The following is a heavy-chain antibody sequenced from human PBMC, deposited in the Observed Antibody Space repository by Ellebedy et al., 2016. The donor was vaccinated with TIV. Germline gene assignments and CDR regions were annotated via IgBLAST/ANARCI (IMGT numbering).Heavy chain of an antibody. V-gene: IGHV4-4*07. Sequence: MPGGSLRLSCFVSGDSISDYYWSWIRQSAGKRLEWIGRIHGSGRTNYNPSLKSRLTMSLDTSKNQFSLKLTSLTAADTAVYYCGRDGGRLGIGYWGQGALVTVSS. D-gene: IGHD2-21*01. CDR3: GRDGGRLGIGY. J-gene: IGHJ4*02. CDR1: GDSISDYY. CDR2: IHGSGRT.